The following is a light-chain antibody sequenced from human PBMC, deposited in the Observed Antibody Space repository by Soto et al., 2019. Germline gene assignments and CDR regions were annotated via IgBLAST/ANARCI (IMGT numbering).Light chain of an antibody. J-gene: IGKJ1*01. Sequence: EIMMTQSPATLSVSPGERATLSCRASQSLSGKLAWFQQRPGQAARLLIYHTSARATGITARFSGSGSGTEFTLTISSLQSEDFAVYYCQQYSMWLWTFGQGTKVEIK. CDR2: HTS. CDR3: QQYSMWLWT. CDR1: QSLSGK. V-gene: IGKV3-15*01.